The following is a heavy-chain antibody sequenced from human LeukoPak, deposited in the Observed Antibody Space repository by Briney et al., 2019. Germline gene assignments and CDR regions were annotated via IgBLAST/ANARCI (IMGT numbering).Heavy chain of an antibody. CDR2: INHSGST. J-gene: IGHJ5*02. CDR1: GGPFSGYY. CDR3: ARAATPPWTLNWFDP. D-gene: IGHD3-3*01. Sequence: SATLSLPCAVSGGPFSGYYWSWVRRPPGRGLEWIGEINHSGSTNYNPSLKSRVTISVDTSKNQFSLKLSSVTAADTAVYYCARAATPPWTLNWFDPWGQGTLVTVSS. V-gene: IGHV4-34*01.